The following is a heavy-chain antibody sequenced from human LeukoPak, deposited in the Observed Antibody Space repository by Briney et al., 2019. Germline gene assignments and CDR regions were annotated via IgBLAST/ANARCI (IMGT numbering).Heavy chain of an antibody. D-gene: IGHD3-22*01. CDR2: ISHDGSNK. Sequence: PGGAPRLSCAASGFNFRTYGMHWVRPAPGKGLGGGAAISHDGSNKDYADSVKGRFTISRDNSKDTLYLQMNTLRAEDTAVYFCARATPGVNSFDSSGIDYWAQGTLVTVSS. V-gene: IGHV3-30*03. CDR3: ARATPGVNSFDSSGIDY. CDR1: GFNFRTYG. J-gene: IGHJ4*02.